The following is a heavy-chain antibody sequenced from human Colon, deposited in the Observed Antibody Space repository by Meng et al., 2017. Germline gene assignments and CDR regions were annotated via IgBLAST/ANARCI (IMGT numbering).Heavy chain of an antibody. J-gene: IGHJ4*02. CDR1: GGTFRRFT. V-gene: IGHV1-69*01. CDR3: AVQKDGYNSWYDN. D-gene: IGHD5-24*01. CDR2: IIPILGAP. Sequence: VQLGQSGADVKKPGSSMKDSCKASGGTFRRFTMTWVRRAPGQGLEWMGEIIPILGAPNYAPKFQGRVTITADESTTSTYMELSSLTSEDTAVYYCAVQKDGYNSWYDNWGQGTLVTVSS.